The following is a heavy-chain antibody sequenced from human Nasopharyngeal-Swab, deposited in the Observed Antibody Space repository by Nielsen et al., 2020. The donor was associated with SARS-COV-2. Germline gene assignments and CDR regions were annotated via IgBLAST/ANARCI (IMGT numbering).Heavy chain of an antibody. CDR2: FDPEDGET. D-gene: IGHD2-15*01. V-gene: IGHV1-24*01. CDR1: GYTLTELY. CDR3: ATATVVAATTTSINLHYYYYGMDV. Sequence: ASVKVSCKVSGYTLTELYMHWVRQAPGKGLEWMGGFDPEDGETIYAQKFQGRVTMTEDTSTDTAYMELSSLRSEDTAVYYCATATVVAATTTSINLHYYYYGMDVWGQGTTVTVSS. J-gene: IGHJ6*02.